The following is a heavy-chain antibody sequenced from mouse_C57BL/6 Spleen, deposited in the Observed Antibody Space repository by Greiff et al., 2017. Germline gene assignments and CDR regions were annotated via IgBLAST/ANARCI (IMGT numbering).Heavy chain of an antibody. CDR2: INPNNGGT. J-gene: IGHJ4*01. D-gene: IGHD1-1*01. V-gene: IGHV1-26*01. CDR3: ARSRLLRSNYYAMDY. Sequence: EVQLQQSGPELVKPGASVKISCKASGYTFTDYYMNWVKQSHGKSLEWIGDINPNNGGTSYNQKFKGKATLTVDKSSSTAYMELRSLTSEDSAVYYCARSRLLRSNYYAMDYWGQGTSVTVSS. CDR1: GYTFTDYY.